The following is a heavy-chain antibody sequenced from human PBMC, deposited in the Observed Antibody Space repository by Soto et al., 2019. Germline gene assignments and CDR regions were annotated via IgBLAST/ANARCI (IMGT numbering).Heavy chain of an antibody. D-gene: IGHD5-18*01. CDR1: GFTFSSYW. CDR3: VRGDVDSSDGNGYLGRH. J-gene: IGHJ4*02. CDR2: LKSDGSGT. Sequence: EVQLVESGGGLVQPGGSLRLSCAASGFTFSSYWMHWVRQAPGKGLVWVSRLKSDGSGTTYADSVKGRLTISRDNAKTTLYMQMNSLRAEDTAVYYCVRGDVDSSDGNGYLGRHWGQGTLVTVSS. V-gene: IGHV3-74*01.